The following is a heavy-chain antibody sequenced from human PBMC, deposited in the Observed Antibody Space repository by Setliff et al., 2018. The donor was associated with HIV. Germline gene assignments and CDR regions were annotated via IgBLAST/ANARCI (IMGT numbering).Heavy chain of an antibody. D-gene: IGHD3-22*01. Sequence: PSETLSLTCSVSGGSISGHYWGWVRQPPGKGLEWIGYMFSSGSAQYNSSLQSRVSMSADTSKNQFSQRLTSVTVADTAVYFCVRVFYDATDYYAPLFDYWGQGTLVTVSS. CDR3: VRVFYDATDYYAPLFDY. J-gene: IGHJ4*02. V-gene: IGHV4-59*11. CDR2: MFSSGSA. CDR1: GGSISGHY.